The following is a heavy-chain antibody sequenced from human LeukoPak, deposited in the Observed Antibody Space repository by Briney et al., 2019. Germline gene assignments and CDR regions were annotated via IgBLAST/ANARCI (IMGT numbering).Heavy chain of an antibody. D-gene: IGHD3-22*01. CDR2: IYYSGST. CDR3: ARIPDYYDSSGYYYMDV. CDR1: GGSISSGGYY. Sequence: SETLSLTCTVSGGSISSGGYYWSWIRQHPGKGLEWIGYIYYSGSTYYNPSLKSRVTISVDTSKNQFSLKLSSVTAADTAVYYCARIPDYYDSSGYYYMDVWAKGPRSPSP. V-gene: IGHV4-31*03. J-gene: IGHJ6*03.